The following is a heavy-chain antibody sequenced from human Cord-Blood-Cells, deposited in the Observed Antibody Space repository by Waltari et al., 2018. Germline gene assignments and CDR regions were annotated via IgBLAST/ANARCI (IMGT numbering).Heavy chain of an antibody. CDR3: ASFPYGSGSYYNILGAFDI. CDR2: ISSSSSYI. V-gene: IGHV3-21*01. D-gene: IGHD3-10*01. Sequence: EVQLVESGGGLVKPGGSLRLSCAASGFTFSSYSMNWVRQAPGKGLEWVSSISSSSSYIYYAGSVKGRFTISRDNAKNSLYLQMNSLRAEDTAVYYCASFPYGSGSYYNILGAFDIWGQGTMVTVSS. J-gene: IGHJ3*02. CDR1: GFTFSSYS.